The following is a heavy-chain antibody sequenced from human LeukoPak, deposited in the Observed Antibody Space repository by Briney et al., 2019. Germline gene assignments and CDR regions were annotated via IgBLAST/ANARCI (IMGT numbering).Heavy chain of an antibody. D-gene: IGHD6-13*01. CDR2: IIPIFGTA. CDR3: ARGGVAAAGYPTHYYYYYYMDV. V-gene: IGHV1-69*06. Sequence: ASVKVSCKASGGTFSSYAISWVRQAPGQGLEWMGGIIPIFGTANYAQKFQGRVTITADKSTSTAYMELSSLRSDDTAVYYCARGGVAAAGYPTHYYYYYYMDVWGKGTTVTVSS. CDR1: GGTFSSYA. J-gene: IGHJ6*03.